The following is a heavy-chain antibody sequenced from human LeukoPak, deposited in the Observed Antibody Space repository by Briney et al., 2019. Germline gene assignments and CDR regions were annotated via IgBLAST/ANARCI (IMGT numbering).Heavy chain of an antibody. CDR2: ISSSSSYI. D-gene: IGHD2-21*02. CDR1: GFTFSSYS. V-gene: IGHV3-21*01. Sequence: GGSLRLSCAASGFTFSSYSMNWVRQAPGKGLEWVSSISSSSSYIYYADSVKGRFTISRDNAKNSLYLQMNSLRAEDTAVYYCARLGYCGGDCYSSYYSYYYGMDVWGQGTTVTVSS. CDR3: ARLGYCGGDCYSSYYSYYYGMDV. J-gene: IGHJ6*02.